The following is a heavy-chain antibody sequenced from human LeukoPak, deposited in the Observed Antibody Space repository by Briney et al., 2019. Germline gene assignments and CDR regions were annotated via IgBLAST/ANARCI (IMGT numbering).Heavy chain of an antibody. CDR3: AREEWWFDS. CDR2: ISYDGSNK. Sequence: GGSLRLSCAASGFTFSSYGMHWVRQAPGKGLEWVAVISYDGSNKYYADSVKGRFTISRDNSKDTLYLQMNSLRAEDTAVYYCAREEWWFDSWGQGTQVTVSS. V-gene: IGHV3-30*03. D-gene: IGHD2-8*01. J-gene: IGHJ5*01. CDR1: GFTFSSYG.